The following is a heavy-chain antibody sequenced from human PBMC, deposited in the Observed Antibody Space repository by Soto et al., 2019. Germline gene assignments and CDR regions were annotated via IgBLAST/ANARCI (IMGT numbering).Heavy chain of an antibody. D-gene: IGHD2-15*01. CDR2: IIPILGIA. V-gene: IGHV1-69*02. CDR1: GGTFSSYT. Sequence: ASVKVSCKASGGTFSSYTISWVRQAPGQGLEWMGRIIPILGIANYAQKFQGRVTITADKSTSTAYMELSSLRSEDTAVYYCAFQKMVVVVAWGAFDIWGQGTMVTVSS. J-gene: IGHJ3*02. CDR3: AFQKMVVVVAWGAFDI.